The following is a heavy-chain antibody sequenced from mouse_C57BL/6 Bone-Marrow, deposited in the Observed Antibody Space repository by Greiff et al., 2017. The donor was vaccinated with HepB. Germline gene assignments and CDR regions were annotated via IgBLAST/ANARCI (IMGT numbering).Heavy chain of an antibody. CDR3: ARGGKLYPKFAY. D-gene: IGHD2-12*01. V-gene: IGHV1-81*01. CDR2: IYPRSGNT. J-gene: IGHJ3*01. CDR1: GYTFTSYG. Sequence: QVQLQQSGAELARPGASVKLSCKASGYTFTSYGISWVKQRTGQGLEWIGEIYPRSGNTYYNEKFKGKATLTADKSSSTAYMELRSLTSEDSAVYFCARGGKLYPKFAYWGQGTLVTVS.